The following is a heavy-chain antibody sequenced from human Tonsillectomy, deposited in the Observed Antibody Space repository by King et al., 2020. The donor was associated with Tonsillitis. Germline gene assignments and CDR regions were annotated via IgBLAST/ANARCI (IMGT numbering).Heavy chain of an antibody. J-gene: IGHJ3*02. CDR2: ITYSGGST. CDR3: AKVHDDDSSGSTDAFDI. CDR1: GFTFRSYA. V-gene: IGHV3-23*04. Sequence: VQLVESGGGLVQPGGSLTLSCAASGFTFRSYAMSWVRQAPGKGLEWVSVITYSGGSTYYTDSVKGRFTLSRDNSKNTLYLHMNSLRPEDTAVYYCAKVHDDDSSGSTDAFDIWGQGTMVTVSS. D-gene: IGHD3-22*01.